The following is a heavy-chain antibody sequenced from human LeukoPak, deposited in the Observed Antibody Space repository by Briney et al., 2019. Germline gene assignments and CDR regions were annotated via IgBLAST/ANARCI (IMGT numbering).Heavy chain of an antibody. CDR2: IYYSGST. D-gene: IGHD3-3*01. J-gene: IGHJ5*02. CDR3: ARDHNDFWSGSNWSDP. CDR1: GGSISSGGYY. V-gene: IGHV4-31*03. Sequence: SSETLSLTCTVSGGSISSGGYYWSWIRQHPGKGLEWIGYIYYSGSTYYNPSLKSRVTISVDTSKNQFSLKLSSVTAADTAVYYCARDHNDFWSGSNWSDPWGQGTLVTVSS.